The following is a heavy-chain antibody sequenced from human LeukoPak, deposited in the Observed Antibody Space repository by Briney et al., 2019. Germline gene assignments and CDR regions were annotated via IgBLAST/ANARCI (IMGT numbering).Heavy chain of an antibody. D-gene: IGHD3-10*01. J-gene: IGHJ4*02. V-gene: IGHV3-21*04. CDR3: AKLRRITMVRGVTNYFDY. Sequence: PGGSLRLSCAASGFTFSSYSMNWVRQAPGKGLEWVSSISSSSSYIYYADSVKGRFTISRDNSKNTLYLQMNSLRAEDTAVYYCAKLRRITMVRGVTNYFDYWGQGTLVTVSS. CDR1: GFTFSSYS. CDR2: ISSSSSYI.